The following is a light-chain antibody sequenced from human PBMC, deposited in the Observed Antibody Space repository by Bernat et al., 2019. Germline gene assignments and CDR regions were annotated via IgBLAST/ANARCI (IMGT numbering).Light chain of an antibody. Sequence: DIQMTQSPSSLSASVGDRVTITCRASQSISSYLNWYQQKPGKAPKVLIYAASSLESGVPSRFSGSGSGTDFTLTIGSLQPEDFATYYCQQSHSSPWTFGQGTKVEIK. J-gene: IGKJ1*01. CDR2: AAS. V-gene: IGKV1-39*01. CDR3: QQSHSSPWT. CDR1: QSISSY.